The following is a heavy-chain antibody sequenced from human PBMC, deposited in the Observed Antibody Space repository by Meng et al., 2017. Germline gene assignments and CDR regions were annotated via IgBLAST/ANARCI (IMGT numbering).Heavy chain of an antibody. V-gene: IGHV4-34*01. Sequence: QVQQWGAGLWRPSETLSLACGVYGWSFNGSYWTWILQRPGKGLGWVGDINHSGSTNYYPSLKSRVTISLDTSKNQFSLKLRSVTAPDTAVYFCARGFYSSGWNTFDYWGQGTLVTVSS. CDR2: INHSGST. CDR3: ARGFYSSGWNTFDY. CDR1: GWSFNGSY. D-gene: IGHD6-19*01. J-gene: IGHJ4*02.